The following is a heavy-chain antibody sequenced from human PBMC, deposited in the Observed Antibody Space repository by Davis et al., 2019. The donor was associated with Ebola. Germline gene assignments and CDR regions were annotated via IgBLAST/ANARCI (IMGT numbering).Heavy chain of an antibody. J-gene: IGHJ4*02. Sequence: GESLKISCKGSGYSFTSYWIGWVRQMPGKGLECMGIIFPGDSDTRYSPSFQGQVTISADKSISTAYLQWSSLKASGTAMYYCARGTDGYNPGGYFDSWGQGTLVTVSS. V-gene: IGHV5-51*01. D-gene: IGHD5-24*01. CDR2: IFPGDSDT. CDR1: GYSFTSYW. CDR3: ARGTDGYNPGGYFDS.